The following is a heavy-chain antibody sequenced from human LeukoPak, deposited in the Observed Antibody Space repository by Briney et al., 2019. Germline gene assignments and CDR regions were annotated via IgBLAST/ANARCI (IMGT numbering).Heavy chain of an antibody. V-gene: IGHV3-23*01. Sequence: GGSLRLSCAASGFTFSSYAMSWVRQAPGKGLEWVSAISGSGGSTYYADSVKGRFTISRDNSKNTLYLQMNSLRAEDTAVYYCAKDPRYCSSTSCHTWGQGTLVTVSS. CDR3: AKDPRYCSSTSCHT. CDR1: GFTFSSYA. CDR2: ISGSGGST. D-gene: IGHD2-2*01. J-gene: IGHJ5*02.